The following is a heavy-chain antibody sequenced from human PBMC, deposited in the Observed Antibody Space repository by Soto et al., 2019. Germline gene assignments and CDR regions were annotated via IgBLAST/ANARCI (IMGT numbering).Heavy chain of an antibody. J-gene: IGHJ4*02. CDR3: ARETEHYDILTGYLYYFDY. CDR1: GFTFSSYW. CDR2: IKQDGSEK. Sequence: EVQLVESGGGLVQPGGSLRLSCAASGFTFSSYWMSCVRQAPGKGLEWVANIKQDGSEKYYVDSVKGRFTISRDNAKNSLYLQMKSLRAEDTAVYYCARETEHYDILTGYLYYFDYWGQGTLVTVCS. V-gene: IGHV3-7*05. D-gene: IGHD3-9*01.